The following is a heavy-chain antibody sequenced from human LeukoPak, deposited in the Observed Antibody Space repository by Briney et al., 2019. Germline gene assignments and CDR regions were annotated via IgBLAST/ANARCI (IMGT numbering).Heavy chain of an antibody. Sequence: GGSLRLSCAASGFTFSSYALSWVRQAPGKGLEWVSTMTSDGGGTYSADSVKGRFTVSRDNSKNTLFLQMTRLRAEDTAVYYCAKLDSPWAARGSFDHWGQGALVTVSS. CDR1: GFTFSSYA. V-gene: IGHV3-23*01. J-gene: IGHJ5*02. D-gene: IGHD3-10*01. CDR2: MTSDGGGT. CDR3: AKLDSPWAARGSFDH.